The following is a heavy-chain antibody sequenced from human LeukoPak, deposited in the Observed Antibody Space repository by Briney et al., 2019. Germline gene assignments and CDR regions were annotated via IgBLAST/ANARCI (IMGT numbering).Heavy chain of an antibody. D-gene: IGHD5-18*01. CDR2: ISSSSSYI. Sequence: GGTLRLSCAASGFTFSSYGMNWVRQAPGKGLEWVSSISSSSSYIYYADSVKGRFTISRDNAKNSLYLQMNSLRAEGTAVYYCARADWDTAMIDYWGQGTLVTVSS. CDR1: GFTFSSYG. J-gene: IGHJ4*02. V-gene: IGHV3-21*01. CDR3: ARADWDTAMIDY.